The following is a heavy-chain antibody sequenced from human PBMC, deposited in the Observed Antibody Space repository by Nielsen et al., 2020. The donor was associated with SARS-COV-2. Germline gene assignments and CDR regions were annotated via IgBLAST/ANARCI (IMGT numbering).Heavy chain of an antibody. D-gene: IGHD6-19*01. Sequence: GESLKISCAASGFTFSDYYMSWIRQAPGKGLEWVSYISSSSSYTNYADSVKGRFTISRDNAKNSLYLQMNSLRAEDTAVYYCARITPSSGWDYWGQGTLVTVSS. V-gene: IGHV3-11*03. J-gene: IGHJ4*02. CDR2: ISSSSSYT. CDR3: ARITPSSGWDY. CDR1: GFTFSDYY.